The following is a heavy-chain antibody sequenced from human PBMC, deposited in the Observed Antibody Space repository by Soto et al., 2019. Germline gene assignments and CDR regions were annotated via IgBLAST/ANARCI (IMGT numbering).Heavy chain of an antibody. V-gene: IGHV3-53*01. D-gene: IGHD3-10*01. J-gene: IGHJ6*02. CDR3: ARDMVVRDNGLWDHYYYYYGMDV. CDR1: GFTVSSNY. CDR2: IYSGGST. Sequence: GGSLRLSCAASGFTVSSNYMSWVRQAPGKGLEWVSVIYSGGSTYYADSVKGRFTISRDNSKNTLYLQMNSLRAEDTAVYYCARDMVVRDNGLWDHYYYYYGMDVWGQGTTVTVSS.